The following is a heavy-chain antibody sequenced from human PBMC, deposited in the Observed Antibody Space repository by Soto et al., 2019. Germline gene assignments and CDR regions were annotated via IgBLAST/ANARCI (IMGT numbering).Heavy chain of an antibody. CDR2: IYHTGST. V-gene: IGHV4-31*03. Sequence: LSLTCSVSGGSISTVGHYWTWIRQPPGKGLEWIGSIYHTGSTYYSKSLRSRLTMSVDTSKSQFSLRLSAVTAADTAVYYCARATGTLRSRNCDYWGQGSLVTVSS. CDR1: GGSISTVGHY. J-gene: IGHJ4*02. D-gene: IGHD1-1*01. CDR3: ARATGTLRSRNCDY.